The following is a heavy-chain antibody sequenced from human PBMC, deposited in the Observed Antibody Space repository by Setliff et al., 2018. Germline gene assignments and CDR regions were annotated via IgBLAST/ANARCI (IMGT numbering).Heavy chain of an antibody. Sequence: ASVKVSCKASGYTFTTYAIGWMRQAPGQGPEWMGWINTNTGNPSYAQGCTGRFVFSLDTSVSTAYLQISSLKGEDTGVYYCARASRYGTIRYRGDYYMDVWGKGTTVTVS. V-gene: IGHV7-4-1*02. J-gene: IGHJ6*03. CDR3: ARASRYGTIRYRGDYYMDV. D-gene: IGHD5-12*01. CDR1: GYTFTTYA. CDR2: INTNTGNP.